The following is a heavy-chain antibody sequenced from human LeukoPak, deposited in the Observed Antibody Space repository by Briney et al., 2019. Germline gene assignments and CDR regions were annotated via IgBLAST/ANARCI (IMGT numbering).Heavy chain of an antibody. CDR1: GFTFSSYS. D-gene: IGHD3-9*01. V-gene: IGHV3-21*01. Sequence: PGGSLRLSCAASGFTFSSYSMNWVRQASGKGLEWVSSISSSSSYIYYADSVKGRFTISRDNAKNSLYLQMNSLRAEDTAVYYCARAKTYYDILTGLSWFDPWGQGTLVTVSS. CDR2: ISSSSSYI. CDR3: ARAKTYYDILTGLSWFDP. J-gene: IGHJ5*02.